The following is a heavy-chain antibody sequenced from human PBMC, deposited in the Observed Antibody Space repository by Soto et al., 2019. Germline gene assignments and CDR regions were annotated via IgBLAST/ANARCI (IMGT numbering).Heavy chain of an antibody. CDR3: ARDRYPAVTTSPTFDY. Sequence: EVQLLESGGDLVQPGGSLRPSCAASEFTFSSYAMSWVRQAPGKGLEWVSGISNSGVNTYYAYSVKGRFTISRDNSKNTLYLLMNGLSAEDTALYYCARDRYPAVTTSPTFDYWGQGTLVTVS. CDR2: ISNSGVNT. D-gene: IGHD4-17*01. CDR1: EFTFSSYA. V-gene: IGHV3-23*01. J-gene: IGHJ4*02.